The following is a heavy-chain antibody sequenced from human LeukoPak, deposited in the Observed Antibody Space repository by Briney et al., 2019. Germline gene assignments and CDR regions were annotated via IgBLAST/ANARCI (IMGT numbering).Heavy chain of an antibody. CDR1: GFTFTEYS. CDR2: ISDRSSTI. CDR3: AKDRRVSTSTTITGIDY. V-gene: IGHV3-48*01. Sequence: GGSLRLSCAASGFTFTEYSIIWVRQAPGKGLEWVSFISDISDRSSTIHYADSVKGRFTISRDNSKNTLYLQMNSLRAEDTAVYYCAKDRRVSTSTTITGIDYWGQGTLVTVSS. J-gene: IGHJ4*02. D-gene: IGHD5-24*01.